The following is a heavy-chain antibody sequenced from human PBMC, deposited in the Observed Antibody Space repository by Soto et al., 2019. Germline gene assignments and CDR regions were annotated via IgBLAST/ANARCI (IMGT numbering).Heavy chain of an antibody. CDR2: IIPILTTP. CDR3: ATSVGIAPTGEGGMDV. J-gene: IGHJ6*02. D-gene: IGHD2-8*02. V-gene: IGHV1-69*13. Sequence: GASVKVSCKASGGTFSIYGFSWVRQAPGQGPEWIGGIIPILTTPNYAQKFQGRVTIVADESTTTVYMELSSLKFEDTAVYYCATSVGIAPTGEGGMDVWGQGTSVTGSS. CDR1: GGTFSIYG.